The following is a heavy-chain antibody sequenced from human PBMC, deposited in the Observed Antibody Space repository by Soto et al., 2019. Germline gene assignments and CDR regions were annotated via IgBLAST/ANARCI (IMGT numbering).Heavy chain of an antibody. CDR3: AKDQVDSSPGDYYYYYGMDV. V-gene: IGHV3-30*18. CDR2: ISYDGSNK. D-gene: IGHD6-6*01. Sequence: LRLSCAASGFTFSSYGMHWVRQAPGKGLEWVAVISYDGSNKCYADSVKGRFTISRDNSKNTLYLQMNSLRAEDTAVYYCAKDQVDSSPGDYYYYYGMDVWGQGTTVTVSS. CDR1: GFTFSSYG. J-gene: IGHJ6*02.